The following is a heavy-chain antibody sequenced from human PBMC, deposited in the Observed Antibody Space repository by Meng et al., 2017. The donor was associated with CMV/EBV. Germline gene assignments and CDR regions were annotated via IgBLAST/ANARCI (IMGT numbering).Heavy chain of an antibody. J-gene: IGHJ4*02. Sequence: GESLKISCAASGFTFSSYWMSWVRQAPGKGLEWVANIKQDGSEKYYVDSVKGRFTISRDNSKNTLYLQMNSLRAEDTAVYYCAKGGSSGWIGRYWGQGTLVTVSS. CDR2: IKQDGSEK. CDR1: GFTFSSYW. D-gene: IGHD6-19*01. V-gene: IGHV3-7*03. CDR3: AKGGSSGWIGRY.